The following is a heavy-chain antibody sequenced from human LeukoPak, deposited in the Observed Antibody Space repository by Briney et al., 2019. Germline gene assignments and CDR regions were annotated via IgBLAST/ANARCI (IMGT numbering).Heavy chain of an antibody. Sequence: KPSETLSLTCTVSGGSISSYSYYWGWIRQPPGKGLEWIGEINHSGSTNYNPSLKSRVTISADTSKNQFSLKLSSVTAADTAVYYCARLYIAAAGTRELFDYWGQGTLVTVSS. J-gene: IGHJ4*02. CDR1: GGSISSYSYY. V-gene: IGHV4-39*07. CDR2: INHSGST. CDR3: ARLYIAAAGTRELFDY. D-gene: IGHD6-13*01.